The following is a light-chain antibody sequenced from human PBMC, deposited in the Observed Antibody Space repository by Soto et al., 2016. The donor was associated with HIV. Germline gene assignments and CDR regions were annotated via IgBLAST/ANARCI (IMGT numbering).Light chain of an antibody. Sequence: SSELTQDPAVSVALGQTVRITCQGDSLRSYYASWYQQKPGQAPVLVIYGKKHRPSGIPDRFSGSSSGNTASLTITGAQAEDEADFYCNSRXSSGTHVVFGGRTKLTV. CDR3: NSRXSSGTHVV. V-gene: IGLV3-19*01. J-gene: IGLJ2*01. CDR1: SLRSYY. CDR2: GKK.